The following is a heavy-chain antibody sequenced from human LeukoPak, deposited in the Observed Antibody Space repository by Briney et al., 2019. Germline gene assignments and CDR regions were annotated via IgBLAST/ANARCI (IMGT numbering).Heavy chain of an antibody. V-gene: IGHV3-23*01. CDR2: IRRSGDST. J-gene: IGHJ4*02. CDR1: GFILSDHY. Sequence: GGSLRLSCAGSGFILSDHYMDWVRQAPGKGLEWVSAIRRSGDSTYYADSVKGRFTIPRDNSKNTLYLQMSNLRHEDTALYYCAKVIGDPFFWGQGTLVTVSS. CDR3: AKVIGDPFF. D-gene: IGHD4-17*01.